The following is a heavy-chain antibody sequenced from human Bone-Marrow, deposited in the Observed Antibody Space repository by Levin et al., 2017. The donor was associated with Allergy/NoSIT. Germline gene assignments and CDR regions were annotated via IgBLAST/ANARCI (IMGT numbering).Heavy chain of an antibody. CDR1: GFSLSRFW. CDR2: IKADGSEK. CDR3: VRDPTVTTRHDAFDI. J-gene: IGHJ3*02. Sequence: SCAASGFSLSRFWMSWVRQTPGKGLECVAIIKADGSEKFYQDSVEGRFTISRDNAKNSLYLQMFSLRIEDTAMYYCVRDPTVTTRHDAFDIWGQGTMVTVSS. D-gene: IGHD4-17*01. V-gene: IGHV3-7*01.